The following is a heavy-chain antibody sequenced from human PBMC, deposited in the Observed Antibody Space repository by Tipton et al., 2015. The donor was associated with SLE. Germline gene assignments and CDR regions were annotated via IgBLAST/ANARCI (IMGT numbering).Heavy chain of an antibody. V-gene: IGHV4-34*01. CDR3: ARGGYYYDSSGRYFDL. CDR2: ITPSGST. D-gene: IGHD3-22*01. CDR1: GGSFNGYY. Sequence: LRLSCAVYGGSFNGYYWSWIRQPPGKGLEWIGEITPSGSTNCNPSLKSRVTISVDTSKNQFSLNLSSVTAADTAVYYCARGGYYYDSSGRYFDLWGRGTLVTVSS. J-gene: IGHJ2*01.